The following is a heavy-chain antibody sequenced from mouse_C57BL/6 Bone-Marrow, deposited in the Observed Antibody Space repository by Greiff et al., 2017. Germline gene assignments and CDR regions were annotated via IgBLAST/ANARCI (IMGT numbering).Heavy chain of an antibody. CDR1: GFTFSSYA. CDR3: TRGDLLRGAMDY. Sequence: EVKLMESGEGLVKPGGSLKLSCAASGFTFSSYAMSWVRQTPEKRLEWVAYISSGGDYIYYADTVKGRFTISRDNARNTLYLQMSSLKSEDTAMYYCTRGDLLRGAMDYWGQGTSVTVSS. CDR2: ISSGGDYI. D-gene: IGHD2-1*01. V-gene: IGHV5-9-1*02. J-gene: IGHJ4*01.